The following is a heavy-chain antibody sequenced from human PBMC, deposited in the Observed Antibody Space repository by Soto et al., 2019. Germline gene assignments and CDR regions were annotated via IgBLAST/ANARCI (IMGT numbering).Heavy chain of an antibody. V-gene: IGHV4-34*01. CDR2: INYIGVT. CDR1: TGSFSGYL. CDR3: ARGHYHGSWDFDL. J-gene: IGHJ2*01. D-gene: IGHD3-10*01. Sequence: QVQLQQWGAGLLKPSETLSLTCAVYTGSFSGYLWSWIRQSPENGLAWIGEINYIGVTSYNPSLKGRAIISVDTIKKQIALNLNSVTDADTAVYYWARGHYHGSWDFDLWGRGTLVTVSS.